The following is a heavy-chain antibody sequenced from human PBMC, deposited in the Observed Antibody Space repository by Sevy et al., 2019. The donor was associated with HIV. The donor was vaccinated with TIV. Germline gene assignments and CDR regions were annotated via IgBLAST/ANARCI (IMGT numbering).Heavy chain of an antibody. J-gene: IGHJ1*01. Sequence: SETLSLTCTVSGGSISSYYWSWIRQPPGKGLEWIGYIYYSGSTNYNPSLKSRVTISVDTSKNQFSLKLSSVTAADTAVYYCARAANVGYCSSTSCSPPPYFQHWGQGTLVTVSS. D-gene: IGHD2-2*01. CDR2: IYYSGST. V-gene: IGHV4-59*01. CDR1: GGSISSYY. CDR3: ARAANVGYCSSTSCSPPPYFQH.